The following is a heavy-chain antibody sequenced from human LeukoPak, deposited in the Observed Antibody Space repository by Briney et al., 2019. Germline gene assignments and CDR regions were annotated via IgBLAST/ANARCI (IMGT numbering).Heavy chain of an antibody. D-gene: IGHD1-26*01. CDR1: DFSVRSKS. J-gene: IGHJ4*02. CDR2: IYSGGST. V-gene: IGHV3-66*01. CDR3: ARGAPGDY. Sequence: SGGSLRLSCAASDFSVRSKSMSWVRQAPGKGLEWVSVIYSGGSTYYADSVKGRFTISRDNSKSTLYLQMNSLRAEDTAVYYCARGAPGDYWGQGTLVTVSS.